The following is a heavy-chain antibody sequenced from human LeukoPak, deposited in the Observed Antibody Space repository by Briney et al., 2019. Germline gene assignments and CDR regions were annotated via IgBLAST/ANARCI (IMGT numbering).Heavy chain of an antibody. CDR1: GFTFSSYS. Sequence: GGSLRLSCAASGFTFSSYSMNWVRQAPGKGLEWVSSISSSSSYIYYADSVKGRFAISRDNAKNSLYLQMNSLRAEDTAVYYCARSFHGATLDYWGQGTLVTVSS. D-gene: IGHD5-12*01. J-gene: IGHJ4*02. CDR2: ISSSSSYI. V-gene: IGHV3-21*01. CDR3: ARSFHGATLDY.